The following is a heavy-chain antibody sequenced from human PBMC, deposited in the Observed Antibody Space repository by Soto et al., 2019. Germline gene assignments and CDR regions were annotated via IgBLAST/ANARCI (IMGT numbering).Heavy chain of an antibody. Sequence: KTSETLSLTCTVSGGSISSGDYYWSWIRQPPGKGLEWIGYIYYSGSTYYNPSLKSRVTISVDTSKNQFSLKLSSVTAADTAVYYCARGPSTYYYDSSGYEIDYWGQGTLVTVSS. CDR2: IYYSGST. D-gene: IGHD3-22*01. CDR3: ARGPSTYYYDSSGYEIDY. CDR1: GGSISSGDYY. J-gene: IGHJ4*02. V-gene: IGHV4-30-4*01.